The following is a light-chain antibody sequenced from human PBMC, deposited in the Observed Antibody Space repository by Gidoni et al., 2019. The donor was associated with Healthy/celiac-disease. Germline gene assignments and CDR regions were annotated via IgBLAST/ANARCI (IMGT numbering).Light chain of an antibody. Sequence: QSALTQPPSASGSPGQSVTISCTGTSSDVGNYNYVPWYQQHPGKAPKLLIYEVTKRPSGVPDRFSGSKSGNTASLTVSGLQAEDEADYYCSSYAGSNNFVFGTGTEVTVL. CDR3: SSYAGSNNFV. CDR2: EVT. CDR1: SSDVGNYNY. J-gene: IGLJ1*01. V-gene: IGLV2-8*01.